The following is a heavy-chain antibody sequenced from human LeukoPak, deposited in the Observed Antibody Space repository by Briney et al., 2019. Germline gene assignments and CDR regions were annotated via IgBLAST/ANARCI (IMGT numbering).Heavy chain of an antibody. CDR3: ARHIEDTADLDY. J-gene: IGHJ4*02. D-gene: IGHD5-18*01. CDR2: SDCSKST. Sequence: SETLCLTCAASRFSISSDGNYWVWIPQPTGKGWVGIVCSDCSKSTYYNTSLKSRITISEDTSKNQLLLKLNPVAAADTAMYYSARHIEDTADLDYWGQGTLVTVSS. CDR1: RFSISSDGNY. V-gene: IGHV4-39*01.